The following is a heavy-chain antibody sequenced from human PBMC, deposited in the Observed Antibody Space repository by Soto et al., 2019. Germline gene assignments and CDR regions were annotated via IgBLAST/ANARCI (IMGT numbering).Heavy chain of an antibody. CDR2: ISAYNGNT. Sequence: ASVKVSCKASGYTFTSYGISWVRQAPGQGLEWMGWISAYNGNTNYAQKLQGRVTMTTDTSTSTAYMELRSLRSDDTAVYYCARDPHDILTGYYDHNWFDPWGQGTLVTVSS. J-gene: IGHJ5*02. V-gene: IGHV1-18*01. CDR3: ARDPHDILTGYYDHNWFDP. CDR1: GYTFTSYG. D-gene: IGHD3-9*01.